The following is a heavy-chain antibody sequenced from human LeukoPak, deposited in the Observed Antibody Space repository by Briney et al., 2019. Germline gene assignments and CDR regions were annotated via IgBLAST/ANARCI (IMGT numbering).Heavy chain of an antibody. CDR2: IAAYQGKI. CDR1: GYTFTSYG. D-gene: IGHD1-26*01. CDR3: ARDMGSGSLHY. V-gene: IGHV1-18*01. J-gene: IGHJ4*02. Sequence: ASVKVSCKPSGYTFTSYGISWVRQAPGQGLEWVGWIAAYQGKIAYAQKFQGRVTMTTDTSTNTAYMELRSLRSDDTAVYYCARDMGSGSLHYWGQGTLVTVSS.